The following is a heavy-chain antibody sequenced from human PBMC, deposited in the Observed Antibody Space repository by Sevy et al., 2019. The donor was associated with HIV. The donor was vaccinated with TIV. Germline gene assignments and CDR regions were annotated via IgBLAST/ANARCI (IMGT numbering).Heavy chain of an antibody. J-gene: IGHJ6*02. CDR2: ISWDGGST. Sequence: GGSLRLSCAASGFTFDDYTMHWVRQAPGKGLEWVSLISWDGGSTYYADSVKGRFTISRDNSKNSLYLQMNSLRTEDTALYYCAKDIRGGSCYFSPSYYYGMDVWGQGTTVTVSS. CDR3: AKDIRGGSCYFSPSYYYGMDV. D-gene: IGHD2-15*01. V-gene: IGHV3-43*01. CDR1: GFTFDDYT.